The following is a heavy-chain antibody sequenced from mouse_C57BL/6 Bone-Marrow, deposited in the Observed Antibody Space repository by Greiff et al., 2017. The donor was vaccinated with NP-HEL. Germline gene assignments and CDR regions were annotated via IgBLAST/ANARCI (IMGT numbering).Heavy chain of an antibody. Sequence: QVQLQQPGAELVKPGASVKMSCKASGYTFTSYWITWVKQRPGQGLEWIGDIYPGSGSTNYNEKFKCKATLTVDTSSSTAYMQLSSLTSEDSAVYYCARREGYYYGSSRGYWGQGTTLTVSS. V-gene: IGHV1-55*01. CDR3: ARREGYYYGSSRGY. CDR1: GYTFTSYW. J-gene: IGHJ2*01. CDR2: IYPGSGST. D-gene: IGHD1-1*01.